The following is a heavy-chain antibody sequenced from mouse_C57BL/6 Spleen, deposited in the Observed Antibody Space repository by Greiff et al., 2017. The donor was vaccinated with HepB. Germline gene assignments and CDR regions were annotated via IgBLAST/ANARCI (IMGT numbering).Heavy chain of an antibody. CDR3: ARYVYDYDGYFEV. Sequence: EVQLQQSGAELVKPGASVKLSCTASGFNIKDYYMHWVKQRTEQGLEWIGRIDPEDGETKYAPKFPGKATITADTSSNTAYLQLRSLTSEDTAVYYCARYVYDYDGYFEVWGTGTTVTVSS. D-gene: IGHD2-4*01. J-gene: IGHJ1*03. CDR2: IDPEDGET. CDR1: GFNIKDYY. V-gene: IGHV14-2*01.